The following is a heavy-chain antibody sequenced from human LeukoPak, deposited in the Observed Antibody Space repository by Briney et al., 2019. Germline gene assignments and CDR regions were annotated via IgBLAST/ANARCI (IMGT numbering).Heavy chain of an antibody. CDR2: INPNSGGT. Sequence: ASVKVSCKASGYTFTGYYMHWVRQAPGQGREWMGWINPNSGGTNYAQKFQGRVTMTRDTSISTAYMELSRLRSDDTAVYYCARDRAEDYDYVWGSYRGEYYYYMDVWGKGTTVTVSS. D-gene: IGHD3-16*02. CDR1: GYTFTGYY. CDR3: ARDRAEDYDYVWGSYRGEYYYYMDV. V-gene: IGHV1-2*02. J-gene: IGHJ6*03.